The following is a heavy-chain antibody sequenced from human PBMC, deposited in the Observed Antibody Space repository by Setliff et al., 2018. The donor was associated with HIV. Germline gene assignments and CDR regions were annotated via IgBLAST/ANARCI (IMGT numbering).Heavy chain of an antibody. D-gene: IGHD2-21*02. Sequence: ASETLSLTCTVSGGSIGGYYWSWIRQPPGTGLEWLGCIYSGGSTNYNPSLESRVTISLDTSKNQFSLRLTSVTAADTAVYYCARHYGAVKSVVTVVAKYFPHWGQGTLVTVSS. CDR1: GGSIGGYY. CDR3: ARHYGAVKSVVTVVAKYFPH. CDR2: IYSGGST. V-gene: IGHV4-59*08. J-gene: IGHJ1*01.